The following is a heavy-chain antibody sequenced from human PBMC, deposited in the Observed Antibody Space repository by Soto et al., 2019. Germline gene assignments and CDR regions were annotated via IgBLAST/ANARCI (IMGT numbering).Heavy chain of an antibody. D-gene: IGHD3-9*01. CDR1: GDYIIGYY. CDR3: ARALTGLPFDY. J-gene: IGHJ4*02. V-gene: IGHV4-59*01. CDR2: IYYSGST. Sequence: PSETMSLTCTVSGDYIIGYYWSWIRQPTGKGLEWIGYIYYSGSTNYNPSLKSRVTISLDMSKKQFSLNLSSVTAADTAMYYCARALTGLPFDYWGQGTLVTVSS.